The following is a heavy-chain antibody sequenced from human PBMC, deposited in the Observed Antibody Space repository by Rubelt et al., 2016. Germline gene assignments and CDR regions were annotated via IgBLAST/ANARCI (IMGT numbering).Heavy chain of an antibody. CDR3: ARGGFNMIDWYFDL. Sequence: QVQLQESGPGLVKPSETLSLTCTVSGGSISGYYWSWIRQPPGKALEWIGYIYYSGNTNYSPSLKSRVTISVDTSKNQFSLKRSAGTAADTAVYYCARGGFNMIDWYFDLWGRGTLVTVSS. D-gene: IGHD3-22*01. J-gene: IGHJ2*01. CDR2: IYYSGNT. CDR1: GGSISGYY. V-gene: IGHV4-59*01.